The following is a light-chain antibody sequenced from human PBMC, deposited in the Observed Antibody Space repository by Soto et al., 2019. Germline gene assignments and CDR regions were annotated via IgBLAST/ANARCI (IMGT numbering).Light chain of an antibody. J-gene: IGLJ1*01. Sequence: SYELTQPPSVSVAPGQTVRVTCGGKNIGSKSVHRYQQKPGQAPVLVVYDDSDRPSRIPERFSGSSSGNTATLTISRVKAGDEADYHCQVWDRTSNHYVFGSGTKVTVL. CDR2: DDS. V-gene: IGLV3-21*02. CDR1: NIGSKS. CDR3: QVWDRTSNHYV.